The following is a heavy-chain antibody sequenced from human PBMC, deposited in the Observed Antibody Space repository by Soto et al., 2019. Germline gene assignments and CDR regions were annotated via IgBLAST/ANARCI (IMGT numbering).Heavy chain of an antibody. V-gene: IGHV3-7*01. CDR2: IKQDGSEK. CDR3: ARVLPGGGYPHDFFDY. J-gene: IGHJ4*02. D-gene: IGHD2-15*01. Sequence: GGSLRLSCADSGFTFSSYWMSWVRQAPGKGLEWVANIKQDGSEKYYVDSVKGRFTISRDNAKNSLYLQMNSLRADDTAVYYCARVLPGGGYPHDFFDYWGQGTLVTVSS. CDR1: GFTFSSYW.